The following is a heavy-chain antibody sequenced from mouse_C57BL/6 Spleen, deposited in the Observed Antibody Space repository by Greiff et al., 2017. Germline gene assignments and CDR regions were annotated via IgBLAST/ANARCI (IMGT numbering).Heavy chain of an antibody. V-gene: IGHV1-52*01. CDR3: ALITTVVSFDY. CDR2: IDPSDSET. Sequence: QVQLQQPGAELVRPGSSVKLSCKASGYTFTSYWMHWVKQRPIQGLEWIGNIDPSDSETHYNQKFKDKATLTVDKSSSTAYMQLSSLISEDSAVYYCALITTVVSFDYWGQGTTLTVSS. CDR1: GYTFTSYW. J-gene: IGHJ2*01. D-gene: IGHD1-1*01.